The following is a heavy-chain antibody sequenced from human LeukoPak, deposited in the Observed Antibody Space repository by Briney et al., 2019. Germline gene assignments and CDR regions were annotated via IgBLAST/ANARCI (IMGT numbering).Heavy chain of an antibody. CDR2: IYYSGST. CDR1: GGSISSGSYY. Sequence: SQTLSLTCTVSGGSISSGSYYWGWIRQPPGKGLEWIGSIYYSGSTYYNPSLKSRVTISVDTSKNQFSLKLSSVTAADTAVYYCARRPVTTTKYYYYYYMDVWGKGTTVAVSS. CDR3: ARRPVTTTKYYYYYYMDV. V-gene: IGHV4-39*01. D-gene: IGHD4-11*01. J-gene: IGHJ6*03.